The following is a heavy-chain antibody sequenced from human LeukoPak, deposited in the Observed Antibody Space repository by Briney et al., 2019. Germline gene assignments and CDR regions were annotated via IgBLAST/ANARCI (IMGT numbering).Heavy chain of an antibody. CDR1: GGSISSYY. J-gene: IGHJ5*02. D-gene: IGHD4-17*01. CDR2: IYTSGST. CDR3: ARVFSYGDYVAVFDP. Sequence: SETLSLTCTVSGGSISSYYWSWIRQPAGKGLEWIGRIYTSGSTNCNPSLKSRVTMSVDTSKNQFSLKLSSVTAADTAVYYCARVFSYGDYVAVFDPWGQGTLVTVSS. V-gene: IGHV4-4*07.